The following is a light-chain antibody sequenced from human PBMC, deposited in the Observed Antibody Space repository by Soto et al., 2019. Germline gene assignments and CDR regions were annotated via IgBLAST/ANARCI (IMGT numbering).Light chain of an antibody. CDR3: HQYGSSPRT. Sequence: EIVLTQSPGTLSLSPGERATLSCRASQNVSRNFLAWYQQKRGQAPRLLIYDASSRASGIPDRFSGSGSATDFTVTIGRLEAEDFAVYSCHQYGSSPRTFGQGTRVEIK. V-gene: IGKV3-20*01. J-gene: IGKJ1*01. CDR2: DAS. CDR1: QNVSRNF.